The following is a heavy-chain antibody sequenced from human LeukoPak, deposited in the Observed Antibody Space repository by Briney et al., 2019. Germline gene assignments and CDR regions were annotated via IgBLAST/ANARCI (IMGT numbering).Heavy chain of an antibody. Sequence: GGSLRLSCAASGFTFNSYAMYWVRQAPGKGLEWVSGVFGSGGSAHYADSVKGRFTISRDNSKNTVYLQMDSLRVEDTAVYYCGKTTTGYSSGRYPGWPVDYWGQGTLVTVSS. CDR1: GFTFNSYA. V-gene: IGHV3-23*01. D-gene: IGHD6-19*01. CDR2: VFGSGGSA. J-gene: IGHJ4*02. CDR3: GKTTTGYSSGRYPGWPVDY.